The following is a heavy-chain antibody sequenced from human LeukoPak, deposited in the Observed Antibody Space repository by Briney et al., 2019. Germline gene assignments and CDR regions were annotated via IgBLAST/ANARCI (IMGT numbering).Heavy chain of an antibody. D-gene: IGHD5-12*01. CDR3: AGHRHGYSGYDES. CDR2: IHTSGNT. V-gene: IGHV4-4*07. Sequence: SETLSLTCTVSGGSTSGLYCRWVRQPAGEGPGWSGRIHTSGNTDYKPNLRGRLKMSVDTSKNQFSLRLSSVVAEDTAVYYCAGHRHGYSGYDESWGQGTLVTVSS. J-gene: IGHJ4*02. CDR1: GGSTSGLY.